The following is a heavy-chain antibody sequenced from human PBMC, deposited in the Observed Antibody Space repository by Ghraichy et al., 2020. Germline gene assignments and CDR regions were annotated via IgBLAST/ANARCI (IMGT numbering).Heavy chain of an antibody. CDR2: TSYAGSNK. CDR1: GFTFSRYG. CDR3: AKERESSGYYSFRGDYYGMDV. V-gene: IGHV3-30*18. Sequence: GGSLRLSCAASGFTFSRYGMHWVRQAPGKGLEWVAVTSYAGSNKNFADSVKGRFTISRDNSKNTLYLQMNSLRAEDTAVYYCAKERESSGYYSFRGDYYGMDVWGQGTTVTVSS. D-gene: IGHD3-22*01. J-gene: IGHJ6*02.